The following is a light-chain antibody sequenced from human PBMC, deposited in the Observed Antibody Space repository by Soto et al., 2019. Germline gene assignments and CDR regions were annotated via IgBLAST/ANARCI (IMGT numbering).Light chain of an antibody. CDR1: QSISSY. CDR3: QHSYSSPLT. V-gene: IGKV1-39*01. CDR2: AAS. Sequence: DIQMTQSPSSLSASVGDRVTITCRASQSISSYLNWYQQKPGKAPKLLIYAASSLQSGVPSRFNGSGSGTDFTLTISSLQPEDFATYYCQHSYSSPLTFGGGTKVEIK. J-gene: IGKJ4*01.